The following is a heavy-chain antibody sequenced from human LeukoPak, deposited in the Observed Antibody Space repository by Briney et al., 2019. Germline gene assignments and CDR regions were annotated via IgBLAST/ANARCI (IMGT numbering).Heavy chain of an antibody. J-gene: IGHJ4*02. CDR1: GGSFSGYY. V-gene: IGHV4-34*01. CDR2: INHSGST. D-gene: IGHD5-18*01. CDR3: ARGGLWLYYFDY. Sequence: SETLSLTCAVYGGSFSGYYWSWIRQPPGKGLEWIGEINHSGSTNYNPSLKSRVTISVDTSKNQFSLKLSSVTGADTAVYYCARGGLWLYYFDYWGQGTLVTVSS.